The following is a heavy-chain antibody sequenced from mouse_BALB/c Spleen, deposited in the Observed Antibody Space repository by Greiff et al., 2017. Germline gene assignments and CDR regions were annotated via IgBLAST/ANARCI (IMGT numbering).Heavy chain of an antibody. V-gene: IGHV1-14*01. CDR3: ARGYYGYEDAMDY. J-gene: IGHJ4*01. CDR2: ITPYNDGT. D-gene: IGHD1-2*01. CDR1: VYTFTSYV. Sequence: EVQLQQSGPELVKPGASVKMSCKASVYTFTSYVMHWVKQKPGPGLEWIGYITPYNDGTKYNEKFKGKATLTSDKSSSTAYMELSSLTSEDSAVYYCARGYYGYEDAMDYWGQGTSVTVSS.